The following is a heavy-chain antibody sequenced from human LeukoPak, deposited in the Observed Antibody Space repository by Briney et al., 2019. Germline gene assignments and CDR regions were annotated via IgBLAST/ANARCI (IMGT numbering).Heavy chain of an antibody. CDR2: ISSSSSYT. D-gene: IGHD4-11*01. CDR3: ARAPHYSNYGPYYYGMDV. CDR1: GFTFSDYY. V-gene: IGHV3-11*06. J-gene: IGHJ6*02. Sequence: PGGSLRLSYAASGFTFSDYYMSWIRQAPGKGLEWVSYISSSSSYTNYADSVKGRFTISRDNAKNSLYLQMNSLRAEDTAVYYCARAPHYSNYGPYYYGMDVWGQGTTVTVSS.